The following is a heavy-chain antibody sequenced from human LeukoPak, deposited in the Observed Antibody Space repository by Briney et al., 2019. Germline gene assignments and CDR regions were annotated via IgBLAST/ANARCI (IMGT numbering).Heavy chain of an antibody. Sequence: ASVKVSCKASGYTFTSCFIRWVRQAPGQGLEWMGAINPSDISTTYAQKFQGRVTMTRDTHTNTVYMQLTSLRSEDTAVYYCGRVNSGGYRLDYWGQGTLVTVSS. D-gene: IGHD2-15*01. CDR2: INPSDIST. CDR1: GYTFTSCF. CDR3: GRVNSGGYRLDY. J-gene: IGHJ4*02. V-gene: IGHV1-46*01.